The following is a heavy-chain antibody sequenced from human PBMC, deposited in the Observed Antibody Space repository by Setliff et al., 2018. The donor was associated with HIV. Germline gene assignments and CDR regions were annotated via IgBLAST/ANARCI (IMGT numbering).Heavy chain of an antibody. V-gene: IGHV4-59*01. CDR2: ISYTGTT. CDR3: ARHVARFDYDTGGYYVSHFDY. D-gene: IGHD3-22*01. J-gene: IGHJ4*02. Sequence: SSETLSLTCTVSGGSISNYYWSCIRQPPGKGLEWIGYISYTGTTKYNPSLKSRVTISVDTSKNQFSVRLSSVSAADTAVYFCARHVARFDYDTGGYYVSHFDYWGQGTQVTVSS. CDR1: GGSISNYY.